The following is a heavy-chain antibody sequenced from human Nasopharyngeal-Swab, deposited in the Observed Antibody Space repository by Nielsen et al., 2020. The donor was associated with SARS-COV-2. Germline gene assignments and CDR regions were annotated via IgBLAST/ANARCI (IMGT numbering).Heavy chain of an antibody. Sequence: GGSLRLSCAASGFTFDDYAMHWVRQAPGKGLEWVSGISWNSGSIGYADSVKGRFTISRDNAKNSLYLQMNSLRAEDTALYYCAKDMGIRGYSYDDYYYYGMDVWGQGTTVTVSS. D-gene: IGHD5-18*01. CDR3: AKDMGIRGYSYDDYYYYGMDV. J-gene: IGHJ6*02. V-gene: IGHV3-9*01. CDR1: GFTFDDYA. CDR2: ISWNSGSI.